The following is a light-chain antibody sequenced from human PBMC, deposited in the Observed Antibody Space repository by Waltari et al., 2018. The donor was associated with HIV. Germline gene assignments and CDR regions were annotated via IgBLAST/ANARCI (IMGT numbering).Light chain of an antibody. V-gene: IGKV2-28*01. J-gene: IGKJ2*01. CDR3: MRALGTPLVT. CDR1: QSLLHNNGYNY. CDR2: LGS. Sequence: DFVMTQSPLSLPVTPGEPASISCRSSQSLLHNNGYNYLDWYLQKPGQSPQLRFYLGSNRATGVPDRFSVSVAGTHFTQKISSVEAEDVGVYYCMRALGTPLVTFGQGTKV.